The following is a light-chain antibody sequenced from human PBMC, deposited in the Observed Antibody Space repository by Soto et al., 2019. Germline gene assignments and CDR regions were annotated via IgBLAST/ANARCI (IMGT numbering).Light chain of an antibody. Sequence: QSVLTQPPSASGSPGQSVTISCTGTSSDVGGYNYVSWYQQYPGKAPKLMIYEVTKRPSGVSDRFSGSKSGNTASLTVSGLQAEDEADYYCSSFEGSNNLYVFGTGTKVTGL. CDR2: EVT. CDR3: SSFEGSNNLYV. J-gene: IGLJ1*01. CDR1: SSDVGGYNY. V-gene: IGLV2-8*01.